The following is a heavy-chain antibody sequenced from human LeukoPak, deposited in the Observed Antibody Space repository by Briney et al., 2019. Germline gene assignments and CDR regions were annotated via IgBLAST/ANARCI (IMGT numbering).Heavy chain of an antibody. J-gene: IGHJ4*02. CDR2: MNPNSGKT. CDR3: ARGETLAMVRGVISFDY. D-gene: IGHD3-10*01. CDR1: GYTFTSYD. Sequence: ASVKVSCKASGYTFTSYDINWVRQATGQGLEWMGWMNPNSGKTGYAQKLQGRVTMTRNTSISTAYMELSSLRSEDTAVYYCARGETLAMVRGVISFDYWGQGTLVTVSS. V-gene: IGHV1-8*01.